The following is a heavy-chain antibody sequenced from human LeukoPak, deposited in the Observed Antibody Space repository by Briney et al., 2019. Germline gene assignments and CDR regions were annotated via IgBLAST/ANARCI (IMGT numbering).Heavy chain of an antibody. CDR2: ISYDGSNK. CDR3: ARLAVTTALIY. Sequence: PGGSLRLSCAASGFTFSSYAMHWVRQAPGKGLEWVAVISYDGSNKYYADSVKGRFTISRDNSKNTLYLQMNSLRAEDTAVYYCARLAVTTALIYWGQGTLVTVSS. CDR1: GFTFSSYA. V-gene: IGHV3-30-3*01. D-gene: IGHD4-11*01. J-gene: IGHJ4*02.